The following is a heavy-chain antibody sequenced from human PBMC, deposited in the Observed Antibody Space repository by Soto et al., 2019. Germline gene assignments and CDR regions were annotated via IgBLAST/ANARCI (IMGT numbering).Heavy chain of an antibody. CDR2: INHSGST. CDR3: ARATVTRANYYMDV. J-gene: IGHJ6*03. D-gene: IGHD4-17*01. V-gene: IGHV4-34*01. Sequence: LETLSLTCAVYGGSFSGYYCSWIRQPPGKGLEWIGEINHSGSTNYNPSLKSRVTISVDTSKNQFSLKLSSVTAADTAVYYCARATVTRANYYMDVWGKGTTVTVSS. CDR1: GGSFSGYY.